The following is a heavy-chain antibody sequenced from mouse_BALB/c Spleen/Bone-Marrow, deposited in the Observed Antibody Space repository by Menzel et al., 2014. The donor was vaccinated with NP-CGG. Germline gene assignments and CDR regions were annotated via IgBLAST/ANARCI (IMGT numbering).Heavy chain of an antibody. CDR2: IAPGNGNT. J-gene: IGHJ3*01. Sequence: VQLQQSGAELVKPGASVKLSCTASGFNIKDAYMHWMKQRPEQGLEWIGRIAPGNGNTQYDPKFQGKATLTADTSSNTAYQHLISLTSEDTAGYYCVRSPGEKNCWGQGTLVTVSA. CDR3: VRSPGEKNC. V-gene: IGHV14-3*02. CDR1: GFNIKDAY.